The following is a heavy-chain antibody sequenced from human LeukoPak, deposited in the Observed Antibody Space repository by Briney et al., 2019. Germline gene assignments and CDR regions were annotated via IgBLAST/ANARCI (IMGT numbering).Heavy chain of an antibody. CDR3: ARRRPPSGFDI. CDR2: IYYSGTT. V-gene: IGHV4-39*01. J-gene: IGHJ3*02. Sequence: PSETLSLTCTVSGGSMSSTGYYWGWIRQPPGKGLEWIGNIYYSGTTYYNPSPKSRVVISVDTSKNQFSLKLSYVTAAETAVYYCARRRPPSGFDIWGQGTMVTVSS. CDR1: GGSMSSTGYY. D-gene: IGHD6-19*01.